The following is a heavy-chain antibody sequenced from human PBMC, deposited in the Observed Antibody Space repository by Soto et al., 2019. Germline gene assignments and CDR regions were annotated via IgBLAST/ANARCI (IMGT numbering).Heavy chain of an antibody. CDR2: ISGSGGST. CDR3: AKNWEFHCYTSNVDY. V-gene: IGHV3-23*01. CDR1: GFTFSSYA. J-gene: IGHJ4*02. Sequence: PVGSLRLSCAASGFTFSSYAMSWVRQAPGKGLEWVSAISGSGGSTYYADSVKGRFTISRDNTKNTLYLQMNSLRAEDTAVYYCAKNWEFHCYTSNVDYWGQGTLVTVSS. D-gene: IGHD2-2*02.